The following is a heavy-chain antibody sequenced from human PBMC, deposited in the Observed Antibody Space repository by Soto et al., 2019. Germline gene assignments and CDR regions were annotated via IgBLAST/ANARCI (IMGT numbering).Heavy chain of an antibody. Sequence: GGSLRLSCAASGFTFSNAWMSWVRQAPGKGLEWVDRIKSKTDGGTTDYAAPVKGRFTISRDDSKNTLYLQMNSLKTEDTAMYYCTTDTVTTFPGLDPFDYWGQGTLVTVSS. CDR2: IKSKTDGGTT. V-gene: IGHV3-15*01. CDR3: TTDTVTTFPGLDPFDY. J-gene: IGHJ4*02. CDR1: GFTFSNAW. D-gene: IGHD4-4*01.